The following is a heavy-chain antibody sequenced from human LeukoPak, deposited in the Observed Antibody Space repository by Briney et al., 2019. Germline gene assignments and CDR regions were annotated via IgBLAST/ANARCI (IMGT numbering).Heavy chain of an antibody. Sequence: ASVKVSCKASGGTFSSYAISWVRQAPGQGLEWMGGIIPIFGTANYAQKFQGRVTITADESTSTAYMELSSLRSEDTAVYYCASPTSATLSSSRGYHYYYYMDVWGKGTTVTVSS. D-gene: IGHD6-6*01. J-gene: IGHJ6*03. V-gene: IGHV1-69*13. CDR2: IIPIFGTA. CDR1: GGTFSSYA. CDR3: ASPTSATLSSSRGYHYYYYMDV.